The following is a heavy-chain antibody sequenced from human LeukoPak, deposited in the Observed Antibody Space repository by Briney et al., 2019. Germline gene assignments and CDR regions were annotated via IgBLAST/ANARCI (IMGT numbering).Heavy chain of an antibody. V-gene: IGHV3-21*01. CDR1: GFAFSSYS. CDR2: ITSGSSYI. J-gene: IGHJ5*02. Sequence: PGGSLRLSCAASGFAFSSYSMSWVRQAPGKGLEWVSSITSGSSYIYYADSVKGRFTISRGDAKNSLYQQMNSLRVEDTAVYYCTRERHTFDPWGQGTLVTVSS. CDR3: TRERHTFDP.